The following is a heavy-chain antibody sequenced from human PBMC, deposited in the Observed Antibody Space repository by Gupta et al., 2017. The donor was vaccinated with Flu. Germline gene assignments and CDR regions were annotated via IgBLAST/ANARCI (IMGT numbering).Heavy chain of an antibody. V-gene: IGHV3-21*01. Sequence: EVQLVESGGGLVKPGGSLRLSCAASGFTFSSYSMNWVRQAPGKGLEWVSSISSSSSYIYYADSVKGRFTISRDNAKNSLYLQMNSLRAEDTAGYYCARDLMGGMDVWGQGTTVTVSS. CDR1: GFTFSSYS. J-gene: IGHJ6*02. CDR2: ISSSSSYI. CDR3: ARDLMGGMDV. D-gene: IGHD3-16*01.